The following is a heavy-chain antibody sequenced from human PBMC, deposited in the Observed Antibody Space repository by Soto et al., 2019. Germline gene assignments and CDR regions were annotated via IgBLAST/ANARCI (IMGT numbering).Heavy chain of an antibody. CDR1: GYTFTGYN. CDR3: VRGDRFDT. V-gene: IGHV1-2*02. CDR2: INPHSGGT. Sequence: QVQVVQSGAEVKKPGASVKVSCKTSGYTFTGYNVNWVRQAPGQGLEWMGWINPHSGGTNYAQKFHGRVTMTRDTSISTAFMELNSLTSDDTAVYYCVRGDRFDTWGQGTLVTVSS. D-gene: IGHD3-16*01. J-gene: IGHJ5*02.